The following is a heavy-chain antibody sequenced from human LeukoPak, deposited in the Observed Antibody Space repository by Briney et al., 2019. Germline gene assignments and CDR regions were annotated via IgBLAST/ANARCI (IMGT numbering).Heavy chain of an antibody. CDR2: INYSGRT. J-gene: IGHJ4*02. Sequence: ASGTLCLTCAVSGGSISTYYWSWVRQPPGKGLEWIGYINYSGRTNANPSLKSRVAISVDTSKNQYSLNLSSLTADDAAVYYCARAQWEQPFDYWGQGTLVTVSS. CDR1: GGSISTYY. CDR3: ARAQWEQPFDY. V-gene: IGHV4-59*08. D-gene: IGHD1-26*01.